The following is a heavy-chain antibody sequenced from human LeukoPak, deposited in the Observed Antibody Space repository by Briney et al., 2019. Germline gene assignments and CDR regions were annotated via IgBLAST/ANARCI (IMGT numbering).Heavy chain of an antibody. D-gene: IGHD5-18*01. CDR2: IYYSGST. CDR1: GGSISSYY. V-gene: IGHV4-59*01. J-gene: IGHJ6*03. CDR3: AREGVGYTYDYYYYMDV. Sequence: PSETLSLTCTVSGGSISSYYWSWIRQPPGKGLEWIGYIYYSGSTNYNPSLKSRVTISVDTSKNQFSLKLSSVTAADTAVYYCAREGVGYTYDYYYYMDVWGKGTTVTVSS.